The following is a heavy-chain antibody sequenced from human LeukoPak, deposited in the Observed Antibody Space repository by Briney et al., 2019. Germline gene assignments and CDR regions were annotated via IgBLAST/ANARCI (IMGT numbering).Heavy chain of an antibody. V-gene: IGHV3-72*01. Sequence: QPGGSLRLSCAASGFIFSDHIMDWVRQAPGKGLEWVGRVRSKVRNYTTEYAASVKGRFTVSRDDSKNSLYLQMNSLRTEDTAVYYCGRSPLGKGPCDIWGQGTMVTVSS. D-gene: IGHD1-26*01. CDR3: GRSPLGKGPCDI. CDR1: GFIFSDHI. CDR2: VRSKVRNYTT. J-gene: IGHJ3*02.